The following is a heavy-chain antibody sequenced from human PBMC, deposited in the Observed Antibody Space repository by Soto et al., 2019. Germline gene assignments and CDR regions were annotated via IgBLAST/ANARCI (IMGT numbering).Heavy chain of an antibody. V-gene: IGHV3-23*01. CDR1: GFTFSSYA. J-gene: IGHJ1*01. Sequence: GGSLRLSCAASGFTFSSYAMSWVRQAPGKGLEWVSAISGSGGSTYYADSVKGRFTISRDNSKNTLYLQMNSLRAEDTAVYYCAKTRSRIAVAGEYFQHWGQGTLVTVSS. D-gene: IGHD6-19*01. CDR2: ISGSGGST. CDR3: AKTRSRIAVAGEYFQH.